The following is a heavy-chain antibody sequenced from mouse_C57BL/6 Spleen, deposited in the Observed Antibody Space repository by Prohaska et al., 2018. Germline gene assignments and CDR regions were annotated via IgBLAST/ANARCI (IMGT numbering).Heavy chain of an antibody. CDR1: GYTFTSYW. Sequence: QVQLQQPGAELVMPGASVKLSCKASGYTFTSYWMHWVKQRPGQGLEWIGEIDPSASYTNYNQKFKGKGTLAVDKSSSTAYMQLSSLTSEDSAVYYCARSGDYYGSSYVYFDVWGTGTTVTVSS. CDR2: IDPSASYT. J-gene: IGHJ1*03. D-gene: IGHD1-1*01. CDR3: ARSGDYYGSSYVYFDV. V-gene: IGHV1-69*01.